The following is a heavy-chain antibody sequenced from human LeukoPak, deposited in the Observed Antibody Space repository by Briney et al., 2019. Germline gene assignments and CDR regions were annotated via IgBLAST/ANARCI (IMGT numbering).Heavy chain of an antibody. Sequence: SESLSLTCTVSGGSISSSSYYWGWIRQPPGKGLEWIVSIYYSGSTYYNPSLKSRVTISVDTSKNQFSLKLSSVTAADTAVYYCAREYSSSWYSVAYDYWGQGTLVTVSS. J-gene: IGHJ4*02. CDR2: IYYSGST. CDR1: GGSISSSSYY. CDR3: AREYSSSWYSVAYDY. D-gene: IGHD6-13*01. V-gene: IGHV4-39*02.